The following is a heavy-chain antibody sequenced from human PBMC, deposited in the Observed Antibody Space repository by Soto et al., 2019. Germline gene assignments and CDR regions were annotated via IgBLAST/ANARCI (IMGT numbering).Heavy chain of an antibody. CDR3: AKDPGGSGIQIDYLFDY. V-gene: IGHV3-30*18. J-gene: IGHJ4*02. D-gene: IGHD3-10*01. Sequence: ESGGGVVQPGRSLRLSCAASGFTFSSYGMHWVRQAPGKGLEWAAVISYDGSNKYYADSVKGSFTISRDNSKNTLYLQMNRLRAEDTAVYSVAKDPGGSGIQIDYLFDYWGQGTLVTVSS. CDR2: ISYDGSNK. CDR1: GFTFSSYG.